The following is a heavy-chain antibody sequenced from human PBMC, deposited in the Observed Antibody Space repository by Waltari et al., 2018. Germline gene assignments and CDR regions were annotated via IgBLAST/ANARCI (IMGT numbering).Heavy chain of an antibody. CDR1: GYSFTSYW. V-gene: IGHV5-51*01. CDR2: IYPGDSDT. Sequence: EVQLVQSGAEVKKPGESLKISCKGSGYSFTSYWIGWVRQLPGKGLEWMGIIYPGDSDTRYTPSFKGQLPISAAKSIRTAYLQWSSLKASDTAMYYCARRYCSSTSCNNWFDPWGQGTLVTVSS. J-gene: IGHJ5*02. CDR3: ARRYCSSTSCNNWFDP. D-gene: IGHD2-2*01.